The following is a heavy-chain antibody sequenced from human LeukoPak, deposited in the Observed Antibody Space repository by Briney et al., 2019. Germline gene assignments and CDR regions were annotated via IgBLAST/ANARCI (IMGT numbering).Heavy chain of an antibody. CDR2: IYYSGST. J-gene: IGHJ3*02. CDR1: GGSISSSSYY. D-gene: IGHD4-23*01. Sequence: PSETLSLTCTVSGGSISSSSYYWGWIRQPPGKGLEWIGSIYYSGSTYYNPSLKSRVTISVDTSKNQFSLKLSSVTAADTAVYYCARLAYGGKHNDAFDIWGQGTMVTVSS. V-gene: IGHV4-39*07. CDR3: ARLAYGGKHNDAFDI.